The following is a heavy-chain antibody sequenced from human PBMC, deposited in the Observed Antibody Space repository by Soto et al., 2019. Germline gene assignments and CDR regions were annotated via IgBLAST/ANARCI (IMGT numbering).Heavy chain of an antibody. J-gene: IGHJ1*01. CDR2: ISGSGGST. V-gene: IGHV3-23*01. CDR1: GFTFSSYA. D-gene: IGHD3-22*01. Sequence: PGGFLRLSCAASGFTFSSYAMSWVRQAPGKGLEWVSAISGSGGSTYYADSVKGRFTISRDNSKNTLYLQMNSLRAEDTAVYYCAKAIWYYYDSSGYPGYFQHWGQGTLVTVSS. CDR3: AKAIWYYYDSSGYPGYFQH.